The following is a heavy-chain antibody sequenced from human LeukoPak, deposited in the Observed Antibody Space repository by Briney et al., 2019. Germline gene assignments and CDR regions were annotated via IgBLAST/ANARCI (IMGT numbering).Heavy chain of an antibody. D-gene: IGHD3-10*01. CDR1: EFTFSSYA. J-gene: IGHJ4*02. CDR2: FSGSGDRT. V-gene: IGHV3-23*01. CDR3: AKDYYASSSGYFDY. Sequence: GGSLRLSCAASEFTFSSYAMSWVRQAPGKGLEWVSSFSGSGDRTYYADSVKGRFTISGDNSKNTLYLQMNTLRAEDTALYYCAKDYYASSSGYFDYWGQGTLVTVSS.